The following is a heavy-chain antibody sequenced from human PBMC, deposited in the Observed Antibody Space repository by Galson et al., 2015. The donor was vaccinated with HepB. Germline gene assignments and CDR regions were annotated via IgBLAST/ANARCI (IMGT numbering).Heavy chain of an antibody. D-gene: IGHD2-21*02. J-gene: IGHJ4*02. CDR1: GFSFGTYA. Sequence: SLRLSCAASGFSFGTYAMHWIRQAPGRGLEWVSGISGSGGSSDYAHSVKGRFTVSRDNSENTLYLQMNSLRAEDTAVYYCAKGLPSQLDNYFDYWGQGTLVTVSS. CDR2: ISGSGGSS. V-gene: IGHV3-23*01. CDR3: AKGLPSQLDNYFDY.